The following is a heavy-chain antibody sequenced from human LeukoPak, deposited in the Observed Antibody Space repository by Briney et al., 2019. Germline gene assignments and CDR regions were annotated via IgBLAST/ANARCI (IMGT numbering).Heavy chain of an antibody. CDR2: INDNGGYT. D-gene: IGHD3-3*01. CDR1: GFTSADYA. CDR3: ATRRRDFWSGYFDY. V-gene: IGHV3-23*01. J-gene: IGHJ4*02. Sequence: GGSLRLSCAASGFTSADYAMSWVRQVPGKGLEWVSGINDNGGYTYYADSVKGRFTISRDNSKNTLFLQMNSLRAEDTAVYYCATRRRDFWSGYFDYWGQGTLVIVSS.